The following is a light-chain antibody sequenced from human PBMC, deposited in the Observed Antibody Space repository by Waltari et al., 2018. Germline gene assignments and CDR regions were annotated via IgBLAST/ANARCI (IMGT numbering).Light chain of an antibody. J-gene: IGLJ2*01. CDR2: EVT. CDR3: SSYADNTWI. CDR1: SSDVGAYNY. Sequence: QSALTQPPSASGSPGQSVTISCTGTSSDVGAYNYVSWYQQHPGKAPKRMIYEVTKRRSGVPDRCSGSKSGNTASLTVSGLQAEDEADYYCSSYADNTWIFGGGTKLTVL. V-gene: IGLV2-8*01.